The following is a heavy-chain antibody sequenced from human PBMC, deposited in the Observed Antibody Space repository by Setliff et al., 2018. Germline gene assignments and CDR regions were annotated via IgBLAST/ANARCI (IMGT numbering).Heavy chain of an antibody. Sequence: ASVKVSCKASGYTFTSYGISWVRQAPGQGLEWMGGFDPEDEETVYAQKFQGRVTMTEDTSTDTAYMELSRLRSDDTAVYYCARDRDSSGYPYYFDYWGQGTLVTVSS. J-gene: IGHJ4*02. CDR3: ARDRDSSGYPYYFDY. D-gene: IGHD3-22*01. CDR2: FDPEDEET. CDR1: GYTFTSYG. V-gene: IGHV1-18*01.